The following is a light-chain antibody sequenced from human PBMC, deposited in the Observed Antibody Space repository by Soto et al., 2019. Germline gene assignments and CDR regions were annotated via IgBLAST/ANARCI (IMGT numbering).Light chain of an antibody. J-gene: IGKJ4*01. CDR3: QQRSKWPLT. V-gene: IGKV3-11*01. CDR2: DAS. Sequence: EIVSTQSPFTLFLSPGERATLSCRASQSVTDFLAWYQQKPGQAPRLLIYDASNRATGIPARFSGSGSGTDFTLTISSLEPEDFAVYYCQQRSKWPLTFGGGTKVDI. CDR1: QSVTDF.